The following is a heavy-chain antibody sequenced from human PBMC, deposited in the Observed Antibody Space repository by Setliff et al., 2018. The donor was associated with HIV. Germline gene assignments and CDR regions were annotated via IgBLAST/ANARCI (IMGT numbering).Heavy chain of an antibody. D-gene: IGHD6-6*01. J-gene: IGHJ4*02. V-gene: IGHV4-39*07. CDR2: VYYTGST. CDR3: ARGGYIAARFYYFDY. CDR1: GGSVSSSGYY. Sequence: SETLSLTCIVSGGSVSSSGYYWGWLRQPPGQGPEWIGSVYYTGSTYYSLSLNSRVTISVDTSKNQFSLKLSSVTAADTAVYYCARGGYIAARFYYFDYWGQGLLVTVSS.